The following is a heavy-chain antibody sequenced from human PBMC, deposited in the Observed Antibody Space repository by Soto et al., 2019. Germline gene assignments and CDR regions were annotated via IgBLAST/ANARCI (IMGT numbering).Heavy chain of an antibody. V-gene: IGHV4-30-2*01. CDR3: ARADHTAPTNYYGMDV. D-gene: IGHD1-1*01. CDR2: IYHSGST. CDR1: GGSISSGGYS. J-gene: IGHJ6*02. Sequence: KPSETLSLTCAVSGGSISSGGYSWSWIRQPPGKGLEWIGYIYHSGSTYYNPSLKSRVTISVDRSKNQFSLKLSSVTAADTAVYYCARADHTAPTNYYGMDVWGQGTTVTVS.